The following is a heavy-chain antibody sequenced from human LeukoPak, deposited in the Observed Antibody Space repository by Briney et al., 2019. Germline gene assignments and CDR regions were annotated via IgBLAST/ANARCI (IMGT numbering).Heavy chain of an antibody. CDR2: IYSGGRT. D-gene: IGHD3-10*01. J-gene: IGHJ4*02. CDR3: ARVEGSGSYYYSFNY. Sequence: GGSLRLSCAASGFTVSSNYMSWVRQAPGKGLEWVSVIYSGGRTYYADSVKGRFTISRDNSKNTLYLQMNSLRAEDAAVYYCARVEGSGSYYYSFNYWGQGTLVTVSS. V-gene: IGHV3-66*01. CDR1: GFTVSSNY.